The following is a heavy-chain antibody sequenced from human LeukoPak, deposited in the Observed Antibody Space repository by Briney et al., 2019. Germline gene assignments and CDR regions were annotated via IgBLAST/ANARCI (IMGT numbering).Heavy chain of an antibody. J-gene: IGHJ4*02. D-gene: IGHD4-17*01. CDR2: ISDSGSAT. V-gene: IGHV3-48*02. CDR1: GFTFSSYN. Sequence: GGSLRLSCAASGFTFSSYNMNWVRQAPGKGLEWVSYISDSGSATYYADSVKGRFTISRDNAKNSLSLQMNSLRDEDTGVYYCAREGYDYGDGLDYWGQGTLVTVSS. CDR3: AREGYDYGDGLDY.